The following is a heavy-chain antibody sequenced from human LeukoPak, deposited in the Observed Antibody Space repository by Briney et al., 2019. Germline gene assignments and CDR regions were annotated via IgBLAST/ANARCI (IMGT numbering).Heavy chain of an antibody. D-gene: IGHD1-26*01. V-gene: IGHV4-31*03. CDR1: GGSIGSGSDC. CDR3: ARDAGEYVGGSAGHYFDY. J-gene: IGHJ4*02. Sequence: PSQTLSLTCTVSGGSIGSGSDCWSWIRQHPVKGLEWIGYIHDSGSTYYNPSLRGRVSMSLDAPDNQFSLKLTSVTAADTAVYYCARDAGEYVGGSAGHYFDYWGQGTLVTVSS. CDR2: IHDSGST.